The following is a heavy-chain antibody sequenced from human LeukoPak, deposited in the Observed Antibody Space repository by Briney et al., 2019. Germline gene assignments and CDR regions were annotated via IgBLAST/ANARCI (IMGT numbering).Heavy chain of an antibody. CDR3: ASTDTYYYDSSGYHPRD. CDR2: IYTSGST. CDR1: GGSISSGSYY. V-gene: IGHV4-61*02. Sequence: SSQTLSLTCTVSGGSISSGSYYWSWIRQPAGKGLEWIGRIYTSGSTNYNPSLKSRVTISVDTSKNRFSLKLSSVTAADTAVYYCASTDTYYYDSSGYHPRDWGQGTLVTVSS. J-gene: IGHJ4*02. D-gene: IGHD3-22*01.